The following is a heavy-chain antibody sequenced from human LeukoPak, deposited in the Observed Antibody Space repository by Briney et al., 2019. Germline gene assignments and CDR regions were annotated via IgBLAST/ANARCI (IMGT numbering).Heavy chain of an antibody. Sequence: PGGSLRLSCAASGFTFSSYAMHWVRQAPGKGLEWVAVISYDGSNKYYADSVKGRFTISRDNAKNSLYLQMNSLRAEDTAVYYCARFYGGNGFDPWGQGTLVTVSS. J-gene: IGHJ5*02. V-gene: IGHV3-30-3*01. CDR2: ISYDGSNK. CDR1: GFTFSSYA. CDR3: ARFYGGNGFDP. D-gene: IGHD4-23*01.